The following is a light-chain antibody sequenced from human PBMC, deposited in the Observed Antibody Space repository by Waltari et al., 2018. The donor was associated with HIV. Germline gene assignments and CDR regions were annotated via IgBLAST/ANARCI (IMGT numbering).Light chain of an antibody. CDR2: EVI. J-gene: IGLJ3*02. V-gene: IGLV2-11*01. CDR3: CSYAGTYTYVL. CDR1: SSDVGVYDS. Sequence: QSALTQPRSVSGSPGQSVTISCTGTSSDVGVYDSVSWYLQHPGKVPKLIIYEVIKRPSGVPDRFSGSKSGNTASLTISGLQTEDEADYFCCSYAGTYTYVLFGGGTKLTVL.